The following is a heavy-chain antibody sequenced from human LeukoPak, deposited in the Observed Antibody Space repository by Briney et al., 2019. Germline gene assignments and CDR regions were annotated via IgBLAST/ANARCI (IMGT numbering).Heavy chain of an antibody. V-gene: IGHV4-39*07. Sequence: PSETLSLTCTVSGGSISSSSYYWGWIRQPPGKGLEWIGSIYYSGSTYYNPSLKSRVTISVDTSKNQFSLKLSSVTAADTAVYYCARGYYDFWSGYQGGFAFDIWGQGTMVTVSS. CDR1: GGSISSSSYY. J-gene: IGHJ3*02. CDR3: ARGYYDFWSGYQGGFAFDI. D-gene: IGHD3-3*01. CDR2: IYYSGST.